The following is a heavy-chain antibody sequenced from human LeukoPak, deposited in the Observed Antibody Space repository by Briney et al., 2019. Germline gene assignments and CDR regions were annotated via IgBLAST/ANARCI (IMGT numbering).Heavy chain of an antibody. V-gene: IGHV4-34*01. CDR2: INHSGGT. J-gene: IGHJ5*02. D-gene: IGHD3-10*01. Sequence: SETLSLTCAVYGGSFSGYYWSWIRQPPGKGLEWIGEINHSGGTNYNPSLKSRVTISVDTSKNQFSLKLSSVTAADTAVYYCARGLYYYGSGSPYNWFDPWGQGTLVTVSS. CDR1: GGSFSGYY. CDR3: ARGLYYYGSGSPYNWFDP.